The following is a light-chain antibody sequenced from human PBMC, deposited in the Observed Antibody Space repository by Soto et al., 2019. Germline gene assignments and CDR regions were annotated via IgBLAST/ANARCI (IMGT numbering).Light chain of an antibody. J-gene: IGKJ4*01. CDR2: GAS. CDR1: QNISSY. Sequence: IVLTQSPATLSLSPGKGATLSCRASQNISSYLIWYQQKPGQGPRLLIYGASSRATGIPDRFSGSGSGTDFTLRISRLEPEDSAVYYCQQYGSSPTFGGGTKVDIK. V-gene: IGKV3-20*01. CDR3: QQYGSSPT.